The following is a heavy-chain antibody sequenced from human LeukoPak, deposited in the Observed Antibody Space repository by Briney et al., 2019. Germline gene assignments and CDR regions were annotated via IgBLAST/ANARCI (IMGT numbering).Heavy chain of an antibody. CDR3: ARGGGDYSGYYYGMDV. V-gene: IGHV4-30-4*01. D-gene: IGHD4-17*01. Sequence: PSQTLSLTCTVSGGSISSGDYYWSWIRQPPGKCLEWIGYIYYSGSTYYNPSLKSRVTISVDTSKNQFSLKLSSVTAADTAVYYCARGGGDYSGYYYGMDVWGQGTTVTVSS. CDR2: IYYSGST. CDR1: GGSISSGDYY. J-gene: IGHJ6*02.